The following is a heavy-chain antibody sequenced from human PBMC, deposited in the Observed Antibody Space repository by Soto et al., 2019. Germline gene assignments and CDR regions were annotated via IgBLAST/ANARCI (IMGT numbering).Heavy chain of an antibody. CDR3: ARGDREDILVVVGARPGEYGIDI. J-gene: IGHJ6*04. V-gene: IGHV3-30-3*01. D-gene: IGHD2-15*01. CDR2: IAYDGSNA. Sequence: QVQLVESGGGVVQPGGSLSLSCAASGFTFRNYAMHWFRQAPGKGLECLAVIAYDGSNAFYRDSVKGRFTISRDNSKNTLYLHMNSLRSEETGVYYCARGDREDILVVVGARPGEYGIDIWGEGATVTVSS. CDR1: GFTFRNYA.